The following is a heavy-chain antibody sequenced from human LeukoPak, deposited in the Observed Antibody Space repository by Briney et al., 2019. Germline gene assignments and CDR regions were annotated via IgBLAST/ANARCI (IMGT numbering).Heavy chain of an antibody. CDR3: ARADYIVVAPAARYWYFDL. V-gene: IGHV4-61*02. Sequence: SETLSLTCTVSGGSISSGSYYWSWIRQPAGRGLEWIGRIYTSGSTNYNPSLKSRVTISVDTSKNQFSLKLSSVTAADTAVYYCARADYIVVAPAARYWYFDLWGRGTLVTVSS. CDR2: IYTSGST. D-gene: IGHD2-2*01. CDR1: GGSISSGSYY. J-gene: IGHJ2*01.